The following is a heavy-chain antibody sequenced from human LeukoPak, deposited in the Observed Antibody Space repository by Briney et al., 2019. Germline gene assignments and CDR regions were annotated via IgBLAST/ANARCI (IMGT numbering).Heavy chain of an antibody. Sequence: SVKVSCKASGYTFTSYGISWVRQAPGQGLEWMGRIIPILGIANYAQKFQGRVTITADKSTSTAYMELGSLRSEDTAVYYCAIQRGYSYGSGDYWGQGTLVTVSS. CDR1: GYTFTSYG. J-gene: IGHJ4*02. D-gene: IGHD5-18*01. CDR2: IIPILGIA. V-gene: IGHV1-69*04. CDR3: AIQRGYSYGSGDY.